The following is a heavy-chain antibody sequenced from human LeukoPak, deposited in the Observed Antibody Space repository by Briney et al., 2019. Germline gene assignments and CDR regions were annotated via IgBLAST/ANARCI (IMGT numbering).Heavy chain of an antibody. D-gene: IGHD6-19*01. CDR3: ARGIAVANYYYYYMDV. V-gene: IGHV4-38-2*02. CDR2: IYHSGST. CDR1: GYSISSGHY. J-gene: IGHJ6*03. Sequence: PSETLSLTCTVSGYSISSGHYWGWIRQPPGKGLEWIGSIYHSGSTYYNPSLKSRVTISVDTSKNQFSLKLSSVTAADTAVYYCARGIAVANYYYYYMDVWGKGTTVTVSS.